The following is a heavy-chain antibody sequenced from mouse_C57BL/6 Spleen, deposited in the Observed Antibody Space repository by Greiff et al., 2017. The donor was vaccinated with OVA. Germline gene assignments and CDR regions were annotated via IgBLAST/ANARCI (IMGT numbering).Heavy chain of an antibody. Sequence: VKLQESGAELVRPGTSVKVSCKASGYAFTNYLIEWVKQRPGQGLEWIGVINPGSGGTNYNEKFKGKATLTADKSSSTAYMQLSSLTSEDSAVYFCARSEGYYYGIDYWGQGTTLTVSS. CDR2: INPGSGGT. V-gene: IGHV1-54*01. D-gene: IGHD1-1*01. J-gene: IGHJ2*01. CDR1: GYAFTNYL. CDR3: ARSEGYYYGIDY.